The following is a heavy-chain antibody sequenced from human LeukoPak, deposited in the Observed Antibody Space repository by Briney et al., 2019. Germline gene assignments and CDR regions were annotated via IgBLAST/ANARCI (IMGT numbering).Heavy chain of an antibody. V-gene: IGHV1-3*03. Sequence: ASVKVSCKASGYTFTSYAMHWVRQAPGQRLEWMGWINAGNGNTKYSQEFQGRVTMTRDMSTSTVYMELSSLRSEDTAVYYCARGCQYQLLIFLYYYMDVWGKGTTVTISS. CDR1: GYTFTSYA. CDR3: ARGCQYQLLIFLYYYMDV. J-gene: IGHJ6*03. D-gene: IGHD2-2*01. CDR2: INAGNGNT.